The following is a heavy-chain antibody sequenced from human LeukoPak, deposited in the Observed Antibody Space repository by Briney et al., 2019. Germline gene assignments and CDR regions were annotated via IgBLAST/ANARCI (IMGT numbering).Heavy chain of an antibody. CDR3: ARDGLEADGYNWFDP. J-gene: IGHJ5*02. D-gene: IGHD6-6*01. Sequence: GASVKVSCKASGYTFTSYAMHWVRQAPGQRLEWMGWINAGNGNTKYSQKFQGRVTITRDTSASTAYMELSGLRSEDTAVYYCARDGLEADGYNWFDPWGQGTLVTVSS. V-gene: IGHV1-3*01. CDR2: INAGNGNT. CDR1: GYTFTSYA.